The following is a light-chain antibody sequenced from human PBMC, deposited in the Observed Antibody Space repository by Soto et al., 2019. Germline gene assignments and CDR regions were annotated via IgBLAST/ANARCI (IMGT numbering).Light chain of an antibody. J-gene: IGLJ2*01. Sequence: QSALTQPASVSGSPGQSITISCTGTRSDIGGYNYVSWLQQHPRKAPKLMIYDVSNRPSGVSDRFSGTKSVNTASLTISGLQADAEADYYCSSYTGSNTVVFGGGTKLPVL. CDR1: RSDIGGYNY. CDR2: DVS. V-gene: IGLV2-14*01. CDR3: SSYTGSNTVV.